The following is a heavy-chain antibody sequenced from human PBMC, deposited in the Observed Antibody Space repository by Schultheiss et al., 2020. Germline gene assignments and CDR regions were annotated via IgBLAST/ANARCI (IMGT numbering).Heavy chain of an antibody. Sequence: SVKVSCKASGGTFSSYAISWVRQAPGQGLEWMGGIIPIFGTANYAQKFQGRVTITADESTSTAYMELSSLRSEDTAVYYCATSRRAADYYGLDVWGQGTTVTVSS. V-gene: IGHV1-69*13. CDR3: ATSRRAADYYGLDV. CDR2: IIPIFGTA. CDR1: GGTFSSYA. J-gene: IGHJ6*02.